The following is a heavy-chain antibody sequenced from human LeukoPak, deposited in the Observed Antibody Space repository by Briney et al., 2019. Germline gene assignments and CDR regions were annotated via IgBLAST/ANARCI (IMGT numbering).Heavy chain of an antibody. J-gene: IGHJ6*03. CDR1: GGSFSGYY. V-gene: IGHV4-34*01. Sequence: PSETLSLTCVVYGGSFSGYYWSCIRQAPGKGLEWIGEISHGGITKYNPSLTSRVTISVDSSKKQLSLNLTSVTAADTAVYYCARGIAVAVDYYYYSMDVWGKGTTVTVSS. CDR3: ARGIAVAVDYYYYSMDV. CDR2: ISHGGIT. D-gene: IGHD6-19*01.